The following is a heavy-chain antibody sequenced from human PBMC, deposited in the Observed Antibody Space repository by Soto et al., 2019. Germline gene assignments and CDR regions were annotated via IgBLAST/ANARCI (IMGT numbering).Heavy chain of an antibody. D-gene: IGHD5-18*01. J-gene: IGHJ4*02. Sequence: EVQVVESGGGLVKPGESLTLSCTVSGLTFSDAWLNWVRQSPGKGLEWVGRSWGGGGATVYAAPVTGRFTLSRDDSQRMLYLQLNSLKVDDTAVYYCIWESRVYSSWRWGQGTLVTVSA. CDR3: IWESRVYSSWR. CDR1: GLTFSDAW. V-gene: IGHV3-15*07. CDR2: SWGGGGAT.